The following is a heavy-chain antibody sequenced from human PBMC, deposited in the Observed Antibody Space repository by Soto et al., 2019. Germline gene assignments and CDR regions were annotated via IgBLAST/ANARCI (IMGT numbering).Heavy chain of an antibody. Sequence: SQTLSLTCAISGDSVSSNSAAWNWIRQSPSRGLEWLGRTYYRSKWYNDYAVSVKSRITINPDTSKSQFSLQLNSVTPEDTAVYYCARVLGHSSPLVICLSPYYYYHGMDVWGHGTTVTVSS. J-gene: IGHJ6*02. CDR2: TYYRSKWYN. D-gene: IGHD6-13*01. CDR3: ARVLGHSSPLVICLSPYYYYHGMDV. V-gene: IGHV6-1*01. CDR1: GDSVSSNSAA.